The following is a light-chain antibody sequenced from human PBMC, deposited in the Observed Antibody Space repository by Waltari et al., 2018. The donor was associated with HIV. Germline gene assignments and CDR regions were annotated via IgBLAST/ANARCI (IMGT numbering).Light chain of an antibody. Sequence: SYELTQPPSVSVSPGQTARITCFGDALPKQYVYWYQQKPGQAPVLLIYQDTERHSGIPERFSGSSSGTTVTLTISGVQAEDEADYYCHSSDSSAAYVFGTGTKVTVL. CDR2: QDT. CDR3: HSSDSSAAYV. CDR1: ALPKQY. J-gene: IGLJ1*01. V-gene: IGLV3-25*03.